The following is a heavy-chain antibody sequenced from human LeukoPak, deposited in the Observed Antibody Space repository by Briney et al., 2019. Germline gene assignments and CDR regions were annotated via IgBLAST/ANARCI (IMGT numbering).Heavy chain of an antibody. CDR2: ISVYNGNT. J-gene: IGHJ4*02. CDR1: GYTFSSYG. D-gene: IGHD1-26*01. V-gene: IGHV1-18*01. CDR3: ARDESSGSYYFDY. Sequence: ASVKVSCKASGYTFSSYGISWVRQAPGQGIEWMGWISVYNGNTNSAQKLQGRVTMTTDTSTSTAYMELRSLRSDDTAVYYCARDESSGSYYFDYWGQGTLVTVSS.